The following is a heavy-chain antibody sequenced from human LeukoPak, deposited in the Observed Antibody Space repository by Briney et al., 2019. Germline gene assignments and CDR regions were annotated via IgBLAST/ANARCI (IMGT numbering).Heavy chain of an antibody. V-gene: IGHV4-39*01. Sequence: PSETLSLTCTVSGGSISSSSYYWGWIRQPPGKGLEWIGSIYYSGSTFYNPSLKSRVTISVDTSKNQFSLKLSSVTAADTAVYYCARHLPSSGGQFAPWGQGTLVTVSS. CDR1: GGSISSSSYY. J-gene: IGHJ5*02. D-gene: IGHD3-16*01. CDR2: IYYSGST. CDR3: ARHLPSSGGQFAP.